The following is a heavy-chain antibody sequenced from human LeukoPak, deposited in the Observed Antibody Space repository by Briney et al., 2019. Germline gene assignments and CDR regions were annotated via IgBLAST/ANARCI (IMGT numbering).Heavy chain of an antibody. J-gene: IGHJ4*02. V-gene: IGHV1-18*01. Sequence: GASVKVSCKASGYNFTSYGINWVRQAPGQGLEWMGWISTYNGDTNYAQKLQGRVTMTTDTSTNTAYMELRTLRSDDTAVYYCARGSSYGFSMGYWGQGTLVIVSS. CDR3: ARGSSYGFSMGY. CDR1: GYNFTSYG. D-gene: IGHD3-16*01. CDR2: ISTYNGDT.